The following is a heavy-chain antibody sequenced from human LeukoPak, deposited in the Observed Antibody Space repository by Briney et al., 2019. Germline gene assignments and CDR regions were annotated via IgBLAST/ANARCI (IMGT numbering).Heavy chain of an antibody. CDR2: INGSGDP. D-gene: IGHD3-3*01. J-gene: IGHJ6*03. Sequence: SETLSLTCAVFDGSFSGYYWTWIRQFPGRRLVWSGEINGSGDPNSSPSLKSRVTISVDPSKNQFSMKLRSVPAADTAVYYCARRVTIIYYMDLWGKGTTVTVSS. CDR1: DGSFSGYY. CDR3: ARRVTIIYYMDL. V-gene: IGHV4-34*01.